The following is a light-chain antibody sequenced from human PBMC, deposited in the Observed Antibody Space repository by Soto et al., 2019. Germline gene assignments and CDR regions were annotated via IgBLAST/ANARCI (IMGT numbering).Light chain of an antibody. V-gene: IGLV1-40*01. CDR1: SSNIGAGYD. Sequence: QPVLTQPPSVSGAPGQRITISCTGSSSNIGAGYDVHWYQQLPGTAPKLLIYNNSNRPSGVPDRFSGSKSGTSASLAITGLQAEDEADYYCQSYGSSLSGVVFGGGTKVTVL. J-gene: IGLJ2*01. CDR2: NNS. CDR3: QSYGSSLSGVV.